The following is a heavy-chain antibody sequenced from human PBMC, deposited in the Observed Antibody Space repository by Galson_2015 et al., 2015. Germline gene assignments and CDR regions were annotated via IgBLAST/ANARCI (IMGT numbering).Heavy chain of an antibody. CDR2: IYYSGST. J-gene: IGHJ4*02. V-gene: IGHV4-39*01. D-gene: IGHD3-3*01. CDR1: GGSISSSSYY. Sequence: SETLSPTCTVSGGSISSSSYYWGWIRQPPGKGLEWIGSIYYSGSTYYNPSLKSRVTISVDTSKNQFSLKLSSVTAADTAVYYCARHADDYDFWRNPFDYWGQGTLVTVSS. CDR3: ARHADDYDFWRNPFDY.